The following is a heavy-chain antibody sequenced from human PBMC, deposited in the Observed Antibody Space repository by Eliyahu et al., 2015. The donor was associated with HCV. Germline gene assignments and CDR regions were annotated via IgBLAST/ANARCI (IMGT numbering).Heavy chain of an antibody. CDR1: GFPFXDFA. J-gene: IGHJ4*02. D-gene: IGHD2-2*02. CDR2: ISWNSGSI. Sequence: EVQLVESGGGLVQPGRSLRLSCAAXGFPFXDFAXXWXRQAPGKGLGWVSGISWNSGSIGYADSVKGRFTISRDNAKNSLYLQMNSLRAEDTALYYCAKDALDIVVVPAAIGAWGPFDYWGQGTLVTVSS. V-gene: IGHV3-9*01. CDR3: AKDALDIVVVPAAIGAWGPFDY.